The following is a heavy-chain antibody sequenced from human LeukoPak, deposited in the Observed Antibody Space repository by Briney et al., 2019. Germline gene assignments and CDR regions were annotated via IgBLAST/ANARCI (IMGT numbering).Heavy chain of an antibody. D-gene: IGHD6-19*01. CDR2: ISAYNGNT. CDR1: GYTFTSYG. V-gene: IGHV1-18*01. Sequence: ASVKVSCKASGYTFTSYGISWVRQAPGQGLEWMGWISAYNGNTNYAQKLQGRVTMTTDTSTSTAYMELRSLGSDDTAVYYCARVPSSGFYYYYMDVWGKGTTVTVSS. CDR3: ARVPSSGFYYYYMDV. J-gene: IGHJ6*03.